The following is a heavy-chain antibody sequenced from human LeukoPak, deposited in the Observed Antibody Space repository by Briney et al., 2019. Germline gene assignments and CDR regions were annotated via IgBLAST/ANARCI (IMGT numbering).Heavy chain of an antibody. CDR3: ARATTYYDYVWGSYRSIFDY. V-gene: IGHV4-34*01. J-gene: IGHJ4*02. CDR2: INHSGST. D-gene: IGHD3-16*02. CDR1: GGSFSGYY. Sequence: SETLSLTCAVYGGSFSGYYWSWIRQPPGKGLEWIGEINHSGSTNYNPSLKSRVTISVDTSKNQFSLKLSSVTAADTAVYYCARATTYYDYVWGSYRSIFDYWGQGTLVTVSS.